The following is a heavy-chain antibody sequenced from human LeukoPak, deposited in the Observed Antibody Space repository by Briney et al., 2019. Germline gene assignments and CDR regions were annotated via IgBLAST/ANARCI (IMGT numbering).Heavy chain of an antibody. V-gene: IGHV3-23*01. CDR3: AKDRLPGADFDY. CDR2: ISRNDDRT. Sequence: GGSLRLSCSASGFTFSSYAMSWVRQAPGKGLEWVSSISRNDDRTYYADSVKGRFAISRDKSKNTLYLQMNSLRAEDTAVYYCAKDRLPGADFDYWGQGTLVTVSS. D-gene: IGHD5-18*01. CDR1: GFTFSSYA. J-gene: IGHJ4*02.